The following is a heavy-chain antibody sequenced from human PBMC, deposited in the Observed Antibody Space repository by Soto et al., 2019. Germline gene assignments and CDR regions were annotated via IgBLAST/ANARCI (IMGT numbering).Heavy chain of an antibody. Sequence: QVQLVESGGGVVQPRRSLRLSCAASGFTFSSHGMHWVRQAPGKGLEWVAAIWDDGSNKYHADSVKGRFTISRDNSKNTLYLQMSSLRAEDTAVYYCAREGYSYASDYWGQGTLVSVSS. V-gene: IGHV3-33*01. CDR3: AREGYSYASDY. CDR2: IWDDGSNK. J-gene: IGHJ4*02. CDR1: GFTFSSHG. D-gene: IGHD3-16*01.